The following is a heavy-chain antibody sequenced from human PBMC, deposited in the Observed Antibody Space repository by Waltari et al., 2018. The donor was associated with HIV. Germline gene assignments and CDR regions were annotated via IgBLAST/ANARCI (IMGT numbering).Heavy chain of an antibody. CDR2: INPRGGST. CDR1: GNTFTNYY. V-gene: IGHV1-46*01. D-gene: IGHD3-3*01. CDR3: ARDKAVGIITSVFNM. J-gene: IGHJ3*02. Sequence: QVQLVQSGAEVKKPGASVKVSCKASGNTFTNYYIHWVRQAPGQGLEWMSRINPRGGSTSHEQKFQGRVTMTRDTSTSTVYMELSSLRSEDTAVYYCARDKAVGIITSVFNMWGQGTMVIVSS.